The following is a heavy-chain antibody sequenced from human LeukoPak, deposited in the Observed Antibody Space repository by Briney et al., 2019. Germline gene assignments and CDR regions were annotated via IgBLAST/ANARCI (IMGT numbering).Heavy chain of an antibody. Sequence: PGGSLRLSCAATGFTFSSYAMSWVRQAPGKGLEWVSAISGSGGSTYYADSVKGRFTISRDNSKNTLYLQMNSLRAEDTAVYYCAKDPIVVVTATFDYWGQGTLVTVSS. V-gene: IGHV3-23*01. CDR3: AKDPIVVVTATFDY. CDR2: ISGSGGST. J-gene: IGHJ4*02. CDR1: GFTFSSYA. D-gene: IGHD2-21*02.